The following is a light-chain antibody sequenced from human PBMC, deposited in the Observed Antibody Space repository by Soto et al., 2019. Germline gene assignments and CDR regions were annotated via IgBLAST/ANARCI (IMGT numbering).Light chain of an antibody. CDR1: QSVSGW. CDR2: DAS. CDR3: QQYENLPT. V-gene: IGKV1-33*01. J-gene: IGKJ5*01. Sequence: DIQMTQSPSTLSASVGDTFTVTCRASQSVSGWLAWYQQKPGRAPKLLIYDASNLEAGVPSRFRGSGSGTDFTFTISRLQPEDIATYYCQQYENLPTFGQGTRLEIK.